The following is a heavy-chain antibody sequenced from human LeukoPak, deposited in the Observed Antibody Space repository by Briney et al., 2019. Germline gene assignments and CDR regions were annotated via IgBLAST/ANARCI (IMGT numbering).Heavy chain of an antibody. D-gene: IGHD1-7*01. Sequence: SETLSFTCTVSGGSISSYYWSWIRQPPGKGLEWIGYMYYSGSTNYNPSLRSRVTMSIDTSKNQFSLKLSSVTAADTAVYYCARSITGTMVYFDYWGQGTLVTVSS. CDR3: ARSITGTMVYFDY. J-gene: IGHJ4*02. V-gene: IGHV4-59*08. CDR2: MYYSGST. CDR1: GGSISSYY.